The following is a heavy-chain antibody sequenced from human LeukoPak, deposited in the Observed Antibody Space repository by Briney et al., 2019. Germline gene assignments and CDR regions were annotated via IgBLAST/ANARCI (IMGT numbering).Heavy chain of an antibody. V-gene: IGHV3-23*01. CDR3: ARGGFTGTKPFDY. Sequence: GGSLRLSCAASGFTFSNYAMSWVRQAPGKGLEWVSAITGGGSGIYYADSMKSRFTISRDNSKNTLYLQMNSLRAEDTAVYYCARGGFTGTKPFDYWGQGTLVTVSS. CDR1: GFTFSNYA. J-gene: IGHJ4*02. CDR2: ITGGGSGI. D-gene: IGHD1-1*01.